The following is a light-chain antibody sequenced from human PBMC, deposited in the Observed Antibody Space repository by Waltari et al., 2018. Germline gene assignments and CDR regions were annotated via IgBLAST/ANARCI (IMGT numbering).Light chain of an antibody. CDR1: SGSVSTTYY. CDR2: STN. Sequence: QTVVTQEPSFSVSPGGTVTLTCGLSSGSVSTTYYPSWYHQTPGQAPRTPIYSTNTRSPGVPDRVARSIVETKAALAITGAQSDDESDYNALRYTGSGIPVFGTGTRVTVL. CDR3: LRYTGSGIPV. J-gene: IGLJ1*01. V-gene: IGLV8-61*01.